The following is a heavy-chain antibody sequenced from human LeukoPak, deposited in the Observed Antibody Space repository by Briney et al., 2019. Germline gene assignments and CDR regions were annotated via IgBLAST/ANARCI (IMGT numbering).Heavy chain of an antibody. CDR1: GGSISSSNSF. CDR3: ARRGGSGSRGDYYFDY. J-gene: IGHJ4*02. Sequence: SETLSLTCTVSGGSISSSNSFWGWIRQPPGQGLVWIASVDYSGSIYDNPSLNSRVTISVDTSQSQFYLRLNAVTAADTAVYYCARRGGSGSRGDYYFDYWGEGTLVAVSS. CDR2: VDYSGSI. V-gene: IGHV4-39*01. D-gene: IGHD3-10*01.